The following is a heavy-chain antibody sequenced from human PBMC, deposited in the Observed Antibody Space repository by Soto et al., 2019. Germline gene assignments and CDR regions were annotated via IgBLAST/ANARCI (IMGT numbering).Heavy chain of an antibody. Sequence: PSETLSLTCAVYGGSFSGYYWSWIRQPPGKGLEWIGEINHSGSTNYNPSLKSRVTISVDTSKNQFSLKLSSVTAADTAVYYCARGPITMIVVGPKVFDYWGQGTRVTVAS. D-gene: IGHD3-22*01. CDR2: INHSGST. J-gene: IGHJ4*02. CDR1: GGSFSGYY. V-gene: IGHV4-34*01. CDR3: ARGPITMIVVGPKVFDY.